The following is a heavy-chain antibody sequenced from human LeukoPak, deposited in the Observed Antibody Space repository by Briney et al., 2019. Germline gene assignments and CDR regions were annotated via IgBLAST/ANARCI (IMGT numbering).Heavy chain of an antibody. J-gene: IGHJ3*02. CDR1: GFTFSSYE. CDR3: ARVRGAYSVSGSYYVPPDDAFDI. Sequence: GGSLRLSCAASGFTFSSYEMNWVRQAPGKGLEWVSYISSSGSTIYYADSVKGRFTISRDNAKNSLYLQMNSLRAEDTAVYYCARVRGAYSVSGSYYVPPDDAFDIWGQGTMVIVSS. CDR2: ISSSGSTI. V-gene: IGHV3-48*03. D-gene: IGHD3-10*01.